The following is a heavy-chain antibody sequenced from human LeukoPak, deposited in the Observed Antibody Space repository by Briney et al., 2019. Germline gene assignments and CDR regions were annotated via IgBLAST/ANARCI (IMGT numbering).Heavy chain of an antibody. CDR2: IYTSGST. J-gene: IGHJ3*01. CDR3: ATLNLYGTSGSDSFDV. CDR1: GYSISSGYY. Sequence: TLSLTCTVSGYSISSGYYWSWIRQPAGKGLEWIGRIYTSGSTNYNPSLKSRVTISVDTSKNQFSLTLRSVTAAETAIYYCATLNLYGTSGSDSFDVWGQGAMITVSS. D-gene: IGHD3-10*01. V-gene: IGHV4-61*02.